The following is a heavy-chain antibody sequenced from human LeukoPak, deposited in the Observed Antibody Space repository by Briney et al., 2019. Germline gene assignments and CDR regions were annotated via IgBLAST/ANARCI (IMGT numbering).Heavy chain of an antibody. Sequence: PSETLSLTCAVYGGSFSNYYWSWIRQPPGKGLEWIGYIYYSGSTYYNPSLKSRVTISVDTSKNQFSLKLSSVTAADTAVYYCARGYIVPLGGLWGQGTTVTVSS. CDR3: ARGYIVPLGGL. J-gene: IGHJ6*02. CDR2: IYYSGST. D-gene: IGHD2-8*01. CDR1: GGSFSNYY. V-gene: IGHV4-30-4*08.